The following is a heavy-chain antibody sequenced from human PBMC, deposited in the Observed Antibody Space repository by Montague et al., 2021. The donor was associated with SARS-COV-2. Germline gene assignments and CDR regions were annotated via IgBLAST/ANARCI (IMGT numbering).Heavy chain of an antibody. CDR1: SGSISSYY. CDR2: IYYSGST. D-gene: IGHD5-24*01. V-gene: IGHV4-59*01. J-gene: IGHJ4*02. CDR3: ARVFPRWLQFDPYFDY. Sequence: SETLSLTCTVSSGSISSYYWGWTRQPPGKGLEWIGYIYYSGSTNYNPSLKSRVTISVDTSKNQFSLKLSSVTAADTAVYYCARVFPRWLQFDPYFDYWGQGTLVTVSS.